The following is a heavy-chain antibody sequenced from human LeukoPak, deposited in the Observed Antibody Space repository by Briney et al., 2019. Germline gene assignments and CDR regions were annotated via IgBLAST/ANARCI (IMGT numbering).Heavy chain of an antibody. CDR3: ARTGRIGTYYFDY. D-gene: IGHD1-14*01. J-gene: IGHJ4*02. V-gene: IGHV4-4*07. CDR1: GGSISGTYY. CDR2: IYTSGST. Sequence: SETLSLTCTVSGGSISGTYYWSWIRQPAGKGLEWIGRIYTSGSTNYNPSLKSRVTMSVDTSKNQFSLKLSSVTAADTAVYYCARTGRIGTYYFDYWGQGTLVTVSS.